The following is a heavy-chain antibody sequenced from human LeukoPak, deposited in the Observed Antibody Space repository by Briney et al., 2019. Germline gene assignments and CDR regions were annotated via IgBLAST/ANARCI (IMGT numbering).Heavy chain of an antibody. CDR2: IKQDGSEK. J-gene: IGHJ4*02. V-gene: IGHV3-7*03. CDR1: GFRFSSYW. D-gene: IGHD2-15*01. CDR3: ARAGVLFGRDY. Sequence: GGSLRLSCAASGFRFSSYWMSWVRQAPGKGPEWVANIKQDGSEKSYVDSVKGRFTISRDNAKNSLYLQMNSLRAEDTAVYYCARAGVLFGRDYWGQETLVTVSS.